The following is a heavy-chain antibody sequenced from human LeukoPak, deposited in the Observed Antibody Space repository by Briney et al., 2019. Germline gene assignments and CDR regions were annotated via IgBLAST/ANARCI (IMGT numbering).Heavy chain of an antibody. D-gene: IGHD3-16*02. Sequence: GGSLRLSCVASRFTFNTYAVNWVRQAPGKGLEWVANIKQDGSEKYYVDSVKGRFTISRDNAKNSLYLQMNSLRAEDTAVYYCVMELSYFDYWGQGTLVTVSS. CDR1: RFTFNTYA. J-gene: IGHJ4*02. V-gene: IGHV3-7*04. CDR3: VMELSYFDY. CDR2: IKQDGSEK.